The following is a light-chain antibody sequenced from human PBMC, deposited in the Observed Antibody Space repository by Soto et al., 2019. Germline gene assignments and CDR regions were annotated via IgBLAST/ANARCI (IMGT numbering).Light chain of an antibody. CDR3: QQHDDSFTWT. CDR1: QSIAPNY. V-gene: IGKV3-20*01. CDR2: GAS. J-gene: IGKJ1*01. Sequence: EIVLTQSPGTLSLSPGEKAILSCRASQSIAPNYLAWYQQKPGQAPRLLIYGASSRATGIPDRFSGSGSGTDFTLTISRLEPEDFAVYFCQQHDDSFTWTFGQGN.